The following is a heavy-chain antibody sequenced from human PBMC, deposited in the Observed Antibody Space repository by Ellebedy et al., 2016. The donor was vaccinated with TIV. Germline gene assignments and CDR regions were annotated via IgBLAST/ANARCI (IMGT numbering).Heavy chain of an antibody. CDR2: IYGGDST. D-gene: IGHD2-21*01. CDR1: GFTVSGNY. Sequence: PGGSLRLSCAASGFTVSGNYMTWVRQAPGKGLEWVSTIYGGDSTYYADSVKGRFTISRDNSKNTLYLQMSSLRAEDTAVYYCVPRMVVAFEYWGQGTLVTVSS. J-gene: IGHJ4*02. V-gene: IGHV3-66*01. CDR3: VPRMVVAFEY.